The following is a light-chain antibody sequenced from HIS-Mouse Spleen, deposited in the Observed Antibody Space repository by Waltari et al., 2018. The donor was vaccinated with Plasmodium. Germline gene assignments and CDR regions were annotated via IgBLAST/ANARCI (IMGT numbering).Light chain of an antibody. V-gene: IGLV3-1*01. CDR2: QDS. Sequence: SYELTQPPSVSVSPGQTASITCSGDQLGDKYACWYQQKPGQSPVLVIYQDSKGPSGIPERFSGSNSGKTATLTISGTQAMDEADYYCQAWDSSTVVFGGGTKLTVL. CDR1: QLGDKY. CDR3: QAWDSSTVV. J-gene: IGLJ2*01.